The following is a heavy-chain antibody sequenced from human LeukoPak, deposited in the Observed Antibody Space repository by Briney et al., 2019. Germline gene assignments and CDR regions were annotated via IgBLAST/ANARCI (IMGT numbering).Heavy chain of an antibody. CDR2: INPNSGGT. Sequence: GASVKVSCKASGYTFTGYYMHWVRQAPGQGLEWMGWINPNSGGTNYAQKFQGRVTMTRDTSISTAYMELSRLRSDDTAVYYCARVSRIVVLNYYFDYWGQGTLVTVSS. CDR1: GYTFTGYY. V-gene: IGHV1-2*02. J-gene: IGHJ4*02. CDR3: ARVSRIVVLNYYFDY. D-gene: IGHD3-22*01.